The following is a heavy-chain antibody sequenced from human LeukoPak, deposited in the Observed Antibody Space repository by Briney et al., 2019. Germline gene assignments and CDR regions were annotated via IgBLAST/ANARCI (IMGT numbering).Heavy chain of an antibody. J-gene: IGHJ4*02. Sequence: SETLSLTCTVSGGSISSYYWSWIRQPPGKGLEWMGCIHHSGTTDYNPSLKSRATTSVDTSKNQFSLKLRSVTAADTAVYYCARRGYYYDRSGYYYFDYWGQGILVTVSS. CDR2: IHHSGTT. CDR1: GGSISSYY. V-gene: IGHV4-59*08. CDR3: ARRGYYYDRSGYYYFDY. D-gene: IGHD3-22*01.